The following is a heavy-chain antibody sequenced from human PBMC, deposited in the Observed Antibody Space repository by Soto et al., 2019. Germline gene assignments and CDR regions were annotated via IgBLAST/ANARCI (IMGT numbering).Heavy chain of an antibody. J-gene: IGHJ6*02. CDR1: GFNLSSYD. Sequence: EVQLVESGGGLVQPGGSLRLSCAASGFNLSSYDIHWVRQATGEGLAWVSGIGSGGDTHYADSVKGRFIISREDGKNSLYLKMNNLRVGDTAVYYCTRKTPPTGMEVWGQGATVTVSS. D-gene: IGHD3-9*01. V-gene: IGHV3-13*01. CDR2: IGSGGDT. CDR3: TRKTPPTGMEV.